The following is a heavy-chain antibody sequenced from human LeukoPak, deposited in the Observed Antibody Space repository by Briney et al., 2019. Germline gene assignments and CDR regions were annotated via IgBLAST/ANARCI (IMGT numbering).Heavy chain of an antibody. CDR1: GFTFSSYS. V-gene: IGHV3-23*01. Sequence: GGSLRLSCAASGFTFSSYSMNWVRQAPGKGLEWVSAISGSGGSTYYADSVKGRFTISRDNSKNTLYLQMNSLRAEDTAVYYCAKETSRSPSPAARSSNWFDPWGQGTLVTVSS. D-gene: IGHD2-2*01. CDR2: ISGSGGST. J-gene: IGHJ5*02. CDR3: AKETSRSPSPAARSSNWFDP.